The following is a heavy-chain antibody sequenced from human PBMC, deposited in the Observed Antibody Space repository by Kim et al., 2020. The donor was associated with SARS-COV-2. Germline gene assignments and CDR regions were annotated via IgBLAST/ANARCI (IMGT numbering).Heavy chain of an antibody. D-gene: IGHD4-17*01. J-gene: IGHJ4*02. V-gene: IGHV3-20*04. Sequence: GGSLRLSCAASGFTFDDYGMSWVRQAPGKGLEWVSGINWNGGSTGYADSVKGRFTISRDNAKNSLYLQMNSLRAEDTALYYCAREGGYGDHRGYFDYWGQGTLVTVSS. CDR3: AREGGYGDHRGYFDY. CDR2: INWNGGST. CDR1: GFTFDDYG.